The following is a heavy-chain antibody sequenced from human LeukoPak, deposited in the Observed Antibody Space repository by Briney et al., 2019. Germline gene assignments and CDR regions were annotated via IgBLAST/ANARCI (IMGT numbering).Heavy chain of an antibody. Sequence: ASVKVSCKASGYTFTSYYMHWVRQAPGQGLEWMGIINPSGGSTSYAQKFQGRVTMTRDMSTSTVYMELSRLRSDDTAVYYCARDYGDYVYWFDPWGQGTLVTVSS. CDR1: GYTFTSYY. CDR3: ARDYGDYVYWFDP. CDR2: INPSGGST. V-gene: IGHV1-46*01. D-gene: IGHD4-17*01. J-gene: IGHJ5*02.